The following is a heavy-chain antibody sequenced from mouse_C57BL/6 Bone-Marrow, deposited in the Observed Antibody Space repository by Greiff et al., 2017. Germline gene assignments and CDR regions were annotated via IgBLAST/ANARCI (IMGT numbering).Heavy chain of an antibody. D-gene: IGHD5-1*01. V-gene: IGHV1-81*01. CDR3: ASSTDFAY. Sequence: VQLQQSGAELAKPGASVKLSCKASGYTFTSYGMSWVKQRPGQGLEWIGEIDPSSGYTYYTEKFKGKATLTADKSSSTAYMKLSSLTSEDSAVYFCASSTDFAYWGQGTLVTVSA. CDR1: GYTFTSYG. J-gene: IGHJ3*01. CDR2: IDPSSGYT.